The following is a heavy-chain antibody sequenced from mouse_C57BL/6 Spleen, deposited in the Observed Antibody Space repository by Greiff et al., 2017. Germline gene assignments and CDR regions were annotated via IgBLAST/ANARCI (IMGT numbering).Heavy chain of an antibody. CDR3: ARRIYYDYVFAY. V-gene: IGHV1-61*01. D-gene: IGHD2-4*01. CDR1: GYTFTSYW. Sequence: QVQLQQSGAELVRPGSSVKLSCKASGYTFTSYWMDWVKQRPGQGLEWIGNIYPSDSETHYNQKFKDKATLTVDKSSSTAYMQLSSLTSEDSAVYYCARRIYYDYVFAYWGQGTLVTVSA. CDR2: IYPSDSET. J-gene: IGHJ3*01.